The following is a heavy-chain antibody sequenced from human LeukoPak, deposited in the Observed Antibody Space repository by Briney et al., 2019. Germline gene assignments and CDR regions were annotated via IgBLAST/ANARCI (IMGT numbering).Heavy chain of an antibody. V-gene: IGHV4-39*01. CDR2: IYYTGTT. Sequence: SETLSLTCTVSGASISSTPSYWGWIRQPPGKGLEWIGSIYYTGTTYYSPSLKSRVTISIDTSNNRFSLRRTSVTAADTALYYCARRMPSSGYSYDFWGLGTLVSVSS. J-gene: IGHJ4*02. CDR1: GASISSTPSY. CDR3: ARRMPSSGYSYDF. D-gene: IGHD6-13*01.